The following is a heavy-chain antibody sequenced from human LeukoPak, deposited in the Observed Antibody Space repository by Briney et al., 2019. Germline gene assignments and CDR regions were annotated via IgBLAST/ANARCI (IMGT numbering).Heavy chain of an antibody. CDR2: INPSGGST. CDR3: AREGAYYGSGSYYRGYYYYGMDV. Sequence: ASVKVSCKASGYTFTSYYMHWVRQAPGQGLEWMGIINPSGGSTSYAQKFQGRVTMTRDTSTSTVYMELSSLRSEDTAVYYCAREGAYYGSGSYYRGYYYYGMDVWGQRTTVTVSS. CDR1: GYTFTSYY. D-gene: IGHD3-10*01. V-gene: IGHV1-46*01. J-gene: IGHJ6*02.